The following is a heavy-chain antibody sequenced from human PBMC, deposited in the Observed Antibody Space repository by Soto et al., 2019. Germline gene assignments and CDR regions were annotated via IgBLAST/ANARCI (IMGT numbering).Heavy chain of an antibody. CDR3: ARMVSAPPGGYYRYYYGMDV. CDR2: IDWDDDK. J-gene: IGHJ6*02. V-gene: IGHV2-70*01. CDR1: GFSLSTSGMC. D-gene: IGHD2-21*01. Sequence: SGPTLVNPTQTLTLTCTFSGFSLSTSGMCVSWIRQPPGKALEWLALIDWDDDKYYSTSLKTRLTISKDTSKNQVVLTMTNMDPVDTATYYCARMVSAPPGGYYRYYYGMDVWGQGTTVTVSS.